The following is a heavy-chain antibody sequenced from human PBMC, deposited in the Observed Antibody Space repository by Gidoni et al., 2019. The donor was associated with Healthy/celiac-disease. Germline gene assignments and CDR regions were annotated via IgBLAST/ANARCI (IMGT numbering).Heavy chain of an antibody. CDR1: GGSISSGGSY. CDR2: IYYSGST. V-gene: IGHV4-31*03. J-gene: IGHJ4*02. D-gene: IGHD4-17*01. Sequence: QLQLQESGPGLVKPSQTLSLTCTFSGGSISSGGSYWSWIRQHPGKGLEWIGYIYYSGSTYYNPSLKSRVTISVDTSKNQFSLKLSSVTAADTAVYYCARERDGDYAVGYWGQGTLVTVSS. CDR3: ARERDGDYAVGY.